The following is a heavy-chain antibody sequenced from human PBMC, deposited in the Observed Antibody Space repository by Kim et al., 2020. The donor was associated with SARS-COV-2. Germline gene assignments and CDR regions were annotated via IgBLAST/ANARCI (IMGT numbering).Heavy chain of an antibody. CDR1: GGSISSYY. J-gene: IGHJ6*02. CDR2: IYTSGST. CDR3: ARDGPSYVDSSSWYVYYYYGMDV. Sequence: SETLSLTCTVSGGSISSYYWSWIRQPAGKGLEWIGRIYTSGSTNYNPSLKSRVTMSVDTSKNQFSLKLSSVTAADTAVYYCARDGPSYVDSSSWYVYYYYGMDVWGQGTTVTVSS. D-gene: IGHD6-13*01. V-gene: IGHV4-4*07.